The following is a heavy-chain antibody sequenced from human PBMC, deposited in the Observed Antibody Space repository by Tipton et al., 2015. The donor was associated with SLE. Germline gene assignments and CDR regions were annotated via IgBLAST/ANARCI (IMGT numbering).Heavy chain of an antibody. CDR3: VRGYCSSTSCWFDP. CDR2: INHSGST. V-gene: IGHV4-34*01. D-gene: IGHD2-2*01. CDR1: GASFSGYY. Sequence: TLSLTCAVYGASFSGYYWSWIRQPPGKGLEWIGEINHSGSTNYNPSLKSRVTISLDTSRNQFSLQLSSVAAADTAVYYCVRGYCSSTSCWFDPWGHGALVTVSS. J-gene: IGHJ5*02.